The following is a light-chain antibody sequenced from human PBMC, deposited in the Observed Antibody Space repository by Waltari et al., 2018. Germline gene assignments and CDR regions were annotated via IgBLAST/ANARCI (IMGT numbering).Light chain of an antibody. Sequence: QSVLTQPPSASGTPGQRVTSSCSGRSSNTRMHTVNWYQQLPGTAPKLLIYKNNQRPSGVPDRFSASKSGTSASLAISGLQSEDEADYYCASWDDSLNGVFGGGTKLTVL. CDR2: KNN. CDR1: SSNTRMHT. J-gene: IGLJ3*02. V-gene: IGLV1-44*01. CDR3: ASWDDSLNGV.